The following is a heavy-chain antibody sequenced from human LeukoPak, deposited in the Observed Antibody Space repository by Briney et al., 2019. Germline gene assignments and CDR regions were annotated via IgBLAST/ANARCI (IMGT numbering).Heavy chain of an antibody. D-gene: IGHD1-26*01. CDR3: ARCPQGLLRVWLDFDY. CDR2: IIPILGIA. J-gene: IGHJ4*02. Sequence: GASVNVSCKASGGTFSSYAISWVRQAPGQGLEWMGRIIPILGIANYAQKFQGRVTITADKTTSTAYMELSSLRSEDTAVYYCARCPQGLLRVWLDFDYWGQGTLVTVSS. V-gene: IGHV1-69*04. CDR1: GGTFSSYA.